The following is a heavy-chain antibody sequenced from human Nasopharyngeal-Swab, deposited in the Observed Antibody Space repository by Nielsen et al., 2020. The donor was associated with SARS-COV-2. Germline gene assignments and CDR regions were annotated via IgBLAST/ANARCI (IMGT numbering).Heavy chain of an antibody. Sequence: GGSLRLSCAASGFTFSSYAMSWVRQAPGKGLEWVSGVSGSGGTTKYADSGKGRFTISRDNSKNKLYLQMHSLRVENTAVYYCAKDRYCSGGACYFSGFDYWGLGTLVTVSS. CDR2: VSGSGGTT. J-gene: IGHJ4*02. V-gene: IGHV3-23*01. CDR3: AKDRYCSGGACYFSGFDY. CDR1: GFTFSSYA. D-gene: IGHD2-15*01.